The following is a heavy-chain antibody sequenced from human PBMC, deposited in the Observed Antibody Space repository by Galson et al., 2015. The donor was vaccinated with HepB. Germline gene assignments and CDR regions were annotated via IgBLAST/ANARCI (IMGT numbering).Heavy chain of an antibody. J-gene: IGHJ4*02. CDR2: ISWDGGST. D-gene: IGHD5-18*01. CDR1: GFTFDDYT. V-gene: IGHV3-43*01. CDR3: AKERYSYGPYFDY. Sequence: SLRLSCAASGFTFDDYTMHWVRQAPGKGLEWVSLISWDGGSTYYADSVKGRFTISRDNSKNSLYLQMNSLRTEDTALYYCAKERYSYGPYFDYWGQGTLVTVSS.